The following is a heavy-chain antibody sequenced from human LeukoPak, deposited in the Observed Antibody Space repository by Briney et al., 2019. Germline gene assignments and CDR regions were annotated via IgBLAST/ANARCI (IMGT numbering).Heavy chain of an antibody. Sequence: AGGSLRLSCAASGFTFSSYGMHWVRQAPGKGLEWVAVISYDGSNKYYADSVKGRFTISRDNSKNTLYLQMNSLRAEDTAVYYCAKDWYYYDSSGYYPDMDVWGRGTTVTVSS. J-gene: IGHJ6*03. CDR2: ISYDGSNK. V-gene: IGHV3-30*18. CDR3: AKDWYYYDSSGYYPDMDV. D-gene: IGHD3-22*01. CDR1: GFTFSSYG.